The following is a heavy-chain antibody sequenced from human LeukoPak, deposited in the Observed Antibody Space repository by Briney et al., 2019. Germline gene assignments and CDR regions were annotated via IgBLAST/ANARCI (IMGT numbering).Heavy chain of an antibody. CDR2: ISYDGSNK. Sequence: GRSLRLSCAASGFTFSSYGMQWVRQAPGKGLEWVAVISYDGSNKYYADSVKGRFTISRDNSKNTLYLQMNSLRAEDTAVYYCAKDGVVTPFYYYYGMDVWGQGTTVTVSS. CDR3: AKDGVVTPFYYYYGMDV. D-gene: IGHD2-21*02. CDR1: GFTFSSYG. J-gene: IGHJ6*02. V-gene: IGHV3-30*18.